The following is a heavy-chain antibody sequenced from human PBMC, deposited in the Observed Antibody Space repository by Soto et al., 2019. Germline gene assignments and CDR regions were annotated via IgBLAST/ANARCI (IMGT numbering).Heavy chain of an antibody. CDR1: GYTFTSYG. J-gene: IGHJ3*02. D-gene: IGHD2-15*01. CDR2: ISAYNGNT. Sequence: ASVKVSCKASGYTFTSYGISWVRQAPGQGLEWMGWISAYNGNTNYAQKLQGRVTMTTDTSTSTAYMELRSLRSDDTAVYYCARDASVVVVAATPFDIWGQGTMVTVSS. V-gene: IGHV1-18*01. CDR3: ARDASVVVVAATPFDI.